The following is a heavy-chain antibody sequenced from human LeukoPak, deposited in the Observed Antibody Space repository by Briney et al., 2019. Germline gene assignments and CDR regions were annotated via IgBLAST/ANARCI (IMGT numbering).Heavy chain of an antibody. V-gene: IGHV1-18*04. CDR2: ISTYNGNT. D-gene: IGHD2-2*01. J-gene: IGHJ4*02. CDR1: GYNFDRYG. CDR3: ARDLEHCRNIICSNSAY. Sequence: HWASVTVSCKGSGYNFDRYGVNWVRQAPGQGLEWVGWISTYNGNTFYAQKFEGRVSMTTDTSTNTVYMDLRSLRSDDTAVYYCARDLEHCRNIICSNSAYWGQGTLVTVSS.